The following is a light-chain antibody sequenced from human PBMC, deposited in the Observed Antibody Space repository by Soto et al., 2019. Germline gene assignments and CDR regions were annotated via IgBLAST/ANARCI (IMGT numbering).Light chain of an antibody. CDR2: DAS. V-gene: IGKV3-11*01. CDR1: QSVSSTY. Sequence: IVLTHSPDTLSLSPGEGATLSWRASQSVSSTYIAWYQQKPGQAPRLLIYDASNRATGIPARFSGSGSGTDFTLTISSLEPEDFAVYYCQQRSNWPTFGQGTKVDI. CDR3: QQRSNWPT. J-gene: IGKJ1*01.